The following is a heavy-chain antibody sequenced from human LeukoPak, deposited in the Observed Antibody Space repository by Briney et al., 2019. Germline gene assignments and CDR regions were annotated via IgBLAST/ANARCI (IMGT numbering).Heavy chain of an antibody. V-gene: IGHV3-48*03. CDR3: AIPFTYGDQGGY. J-gene: IGHJ4*02. Sequence: GGSLRLSCAASGFTFSSYEMNWVRQAPGQGLEWVSYISGSSSNIQYADSVKGRFTISRDNARNSLYLQMNSLRDEDTAVYYCAIPFTYGDQGGYWGQGTLVTVSS. D-gene: IGHD4-17*01. CDR2: ISGSSSNI. CDR1: GFTFSSYE.